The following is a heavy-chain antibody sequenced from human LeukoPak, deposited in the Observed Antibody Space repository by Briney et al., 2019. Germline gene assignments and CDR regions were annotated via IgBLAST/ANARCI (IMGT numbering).Heavy chain of an antibody. CDR2: IYHSGST. CDR3: ARVEGKQLVPDY. J-gene: IGHJ4*02. V-gene: IGHV4-30-2*01. D-gene: IGHD6-6*01. CDR1: GGSISSGGYY. Sequence: PSQTLSLTCTVSGGSISSGGYYWSWIRQPPRKGLEWIGYIYHSGSTYYNPSLKSRVTILVDRSKNQFSLKLSSVTAADTAVYYCARVEGKQLVPDYWGQGTLVTVSS.